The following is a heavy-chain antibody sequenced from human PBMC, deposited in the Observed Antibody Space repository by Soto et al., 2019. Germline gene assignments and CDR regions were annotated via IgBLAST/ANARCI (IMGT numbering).Heavy chain of an antibody. CDR3: ARVNDCTNGVCYRGWFDP. CDR2: ISAYNGNT. V-gene: IGHV1-18*01. D-gene: IGHD2-8*01. Sequence: ASVKGACEASGSTFTRDGISLVRQAPGQGLAWMGWISAYNGNTKYAQKVQGRVTMSTDTSTSPAYMALRSLRSDDTAVYYCARVNDCTNGVCYRGWFDPWGQGTLVTVSS. CDR1: GSTFTRDG. J-gene: IGHJ5*02.